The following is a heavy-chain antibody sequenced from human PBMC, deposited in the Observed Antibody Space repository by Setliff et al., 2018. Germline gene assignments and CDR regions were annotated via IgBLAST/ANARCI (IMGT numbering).Heavy chain of an antibody. V-gene: IGHV4-61*02. CDR1: GDSITSGSDY. Sequence: TSETLSLTCTVSGDSITSGSDYWNWIRQPAGKGLEWIGRIYTTGNTNYNPSLKSRVTISVDTSKKQFSLMLTSVTAADTAVYYCARYIPSAGCFDPWGQGALVTVSS. CDR3: ARYIPSAGCFDP. J-gene: IGHJ5*02. CDR2: IYTTGNT. D-gene: IGHD2-21*01.